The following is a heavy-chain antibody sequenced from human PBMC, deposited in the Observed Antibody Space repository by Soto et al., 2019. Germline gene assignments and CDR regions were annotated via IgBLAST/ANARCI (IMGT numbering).Heavy chain of an antibody. CDR2: ISGYNGNT. J-gene: IGHJ5*02. D-gene: IGHD6-13*01. V-gene: IGHV1-18*01. Sequence: QVQLVQSGAEEKKPGASVKVSCKASGYTFTTYGISWVRQAPGQGLEWMGWISGYNGNTNYAQKFQGRVTMSTDTSTTTAYMELRSLTSDDTAVYYCVRDGIAAGGTSHPWFLHWGQGTLVAVSS. CDR1: GYTFTTYG. CDR3: VRDGIAAGGTSHPWFLH.